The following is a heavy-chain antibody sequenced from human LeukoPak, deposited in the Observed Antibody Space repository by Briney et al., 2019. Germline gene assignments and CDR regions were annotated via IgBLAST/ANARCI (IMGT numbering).Heavy chain of an antibody. CDR1: GFTFSSYW. D-gene: IGHD3-22*01. CDR2: INTDGSST. J-gene: IGHJ4*02. CDR3: ARSTYYYDSSGYYLEDY. Sequence: GGSLRLSCAASGFTFSSYWMHWVRQAPGKGLVWVSRINTDGSSTSYADSVKGRFTTSRDNAKNTLYLQMNSLRAEDTAVYYCARSTYYYDSSGYYLEDYWGQGTLVTVSS. V-gene: IGHV3-74*01.